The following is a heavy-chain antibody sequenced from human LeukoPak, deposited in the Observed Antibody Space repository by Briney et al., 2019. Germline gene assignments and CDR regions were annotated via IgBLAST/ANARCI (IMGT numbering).Heavy chain of an antibody. V-gene: IGHV1-3*01. D-gene: IGHD1-14*01. J-gene: IGHJ4*02. Sequence: ASVKVSCKASGYTFTNYAIQWVRQVPGQRLEWMGWINAGHGNTKYSQKLQGRVTITRDTSASTAYMELSSLRSEDTAVYYCARGAGFAEPLPEYWGQGTLVTVSS. CDR2: INAGHGNT. CDR3: ARGAGFAEPLPEY. CDR1: GYTFTNYA.